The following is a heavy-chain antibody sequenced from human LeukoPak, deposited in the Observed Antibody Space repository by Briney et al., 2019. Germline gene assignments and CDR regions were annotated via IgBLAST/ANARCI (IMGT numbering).Heavy chain of an antibody. Sequence: GESLLISSRGSGTSFPNYLSSWGRQLPGKGLEWMGFIYPGDSDNTYSPSFQGEVTISANTPISTDSLQWSRMTGSDTAMYYGAKASRDGNTFDYWGRGTLVTVSS. CDR1: GTSFPNYL. D-gene: IGHD5-24*01. J-gene: IGHJ4*02. CDR2: IYPGDSDN. CDR3: AKASRDGNTFDY. V-gene: IGHV5-51*04.